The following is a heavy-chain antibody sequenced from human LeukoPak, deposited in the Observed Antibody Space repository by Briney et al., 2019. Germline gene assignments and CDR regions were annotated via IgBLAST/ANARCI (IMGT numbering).Heavy chain of an antibody. D-gene: IGHD6-19*01. CDR2: ISGSGGST. CDR3: ASPIAVTGPAWLHDFDS. J-gene: IGHJ4*02. V-gene: IGHV3-23*01. Sequence: GGSLRLSCAASGFTFSSYAMSWVRQAPGKGLEWVSAISGSGGSTYYEDSVKGRFTISRDNSKNTLYLQMNSLRAEDTAVYYCASPIAVTGPAWLHDFDSWGQGTLVTVSS. CDR1: GFTFSSYA.